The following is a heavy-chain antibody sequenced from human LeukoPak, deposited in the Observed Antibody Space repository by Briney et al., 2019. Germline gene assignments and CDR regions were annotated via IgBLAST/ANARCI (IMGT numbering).Heavy chain of an antibody. CDR1: GLTFEDYG. V-gene: IGHV3-20*04. CDR3: ARDSGTGLYYDILTGYYPFDY. J-gene: IGHJ4*02. CDR2: INGNGVST. Sequence: GGSLRLSCEASGLTFEDYGMSWVGQAPGKGLGWAPGINGNGVSTGYADSVKGRFTISRDNAKNSLYLQMNSLRAEDTALYYCARDSGTGLYYDILTGYYPFDYWGQGTLVTVSS. D-gene: IGHD3-9*01.